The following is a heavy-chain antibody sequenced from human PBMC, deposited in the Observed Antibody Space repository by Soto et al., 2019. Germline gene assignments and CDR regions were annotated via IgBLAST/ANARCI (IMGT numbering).Heavy chain of an antibody. D-gene: IGHD2-2*01. Sequence: GGSLRLSCAASGFSFSAYNMNWFRQAPGKGLEWLSFIRSKGYGGTTESAASVRGRFITSRDDSKSIAYLQMNSLKTEDTAVYYCASLTSWSQEYYYGMDVWGQGTTVTVSS. CDR3: ASLTSWSQEYYYGMDV. V-gene: IGHV3-49*03. CDR1: GFSFSAYN. CDR2: IRSKGYGGTT. J-gene: IGHJ6*02.